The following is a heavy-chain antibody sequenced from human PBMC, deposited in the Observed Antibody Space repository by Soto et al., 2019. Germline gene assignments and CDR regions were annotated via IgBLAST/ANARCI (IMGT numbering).Heavy chain of an antibody. Sequence: GGSLRLSSAASGFTFVSYAMSWARQAPGKGLEWVSGISDRGDNTYYADSVKGRFTISRDTSTSTVYMELSSLRSEDTDVYYCCSLDYGQGYWGQGTLVTVSS. J-gene: IGHJ4*02. V-gene: IGHV3-23*01. CDR2: ISDRGDNT. D-gene: IGHD3-10*01. CDR1: GFTFVSYA. CDR3: CSLDYGQGY.